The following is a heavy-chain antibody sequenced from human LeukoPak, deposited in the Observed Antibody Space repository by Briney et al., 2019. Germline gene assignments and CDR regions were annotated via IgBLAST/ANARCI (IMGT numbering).Heavy chain of an antibody. J-gene: IGHJ4*02. Sequence: GGSLRLSCAASGFTFSSNYMSWVRQAPGKGLEWVANIKEDGSDKYYVDSVKGRFTISRDNAKNSLFLQMNSLRAEDTAVYYCARSPRRALFDYWGQGTLVTVSS. CDR3: ARSPRRALFDY. CDR2: IKEDGSDK. V-gene: IGHV3-7*01. CDR1: GFTFSSNY.